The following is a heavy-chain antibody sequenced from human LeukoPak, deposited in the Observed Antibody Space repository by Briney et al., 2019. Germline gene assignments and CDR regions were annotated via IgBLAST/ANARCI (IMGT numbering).Heavy chain of an antibody. V-gene: IGHV3-21*01. Sequence: GGSLRLSCAASGFTFRSYSMNWVRQAPGKGLEWVSSISSSSSHIYYADPVKGRFTISRDNAKNSLYLQMNSLRAEDTAVYYCARHSNYASGSTAKGLFDYWGQGTLVSVSS. J-gene: IGHJ4*02. CDR1: GFTFRSYS. CDR2: ISSSSSHI. CDR3: ARHSNYASGSTAKGLFDY. D-gene: IGHD3-10*01.